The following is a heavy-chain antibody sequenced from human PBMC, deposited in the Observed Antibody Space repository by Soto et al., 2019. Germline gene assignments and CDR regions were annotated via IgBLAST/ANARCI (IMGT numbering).Heavy chain of an antibody. J-gene: IGHJ4*02. CDR3: ARPSWTFYGDPPIYYFDY. D-gene: IGHD4-17*01. CDR1: GYSFTSYW. V-gene: IGHV5-51*01. CDR2: IYPGDSDT. Sequence: PGESLKISCKGSGYSFTSYWIGWVRQMPGKGLEWMGIIYPGDSDTRYSPSFQGQVTISADKSISTAYLQWSSLKASDTAMYYCARPSWTFYGDPPIYYFDYWGQGTLVTSPQ.